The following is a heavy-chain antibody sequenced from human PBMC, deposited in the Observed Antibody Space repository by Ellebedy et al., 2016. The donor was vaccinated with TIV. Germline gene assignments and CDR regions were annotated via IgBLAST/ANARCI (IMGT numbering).Heavy chain of an antibody. CDR1: GFTFSHYW. D-gene: IGHD3-9*01. J-gene: IGHJ4*02. Sequence: GESLKISCAASGFTFSHYWMSWVRQAPGKGPEWVANLNQHGSEKYYVDSVKGRFTVARDNAKNSLYLQMNSLRAEDTAVYYCARDAPVLRYFDWQIKDDYWGQGTLVTVSS. CDR2: LNQHGSEK. CDR3: ARDAPVLRYFDWQIKDDY. V-gene: IGHV3-7*01.